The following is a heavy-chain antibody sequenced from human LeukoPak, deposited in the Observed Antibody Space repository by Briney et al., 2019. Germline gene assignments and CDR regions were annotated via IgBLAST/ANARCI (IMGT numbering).Heavy chain of an antibody. V-gene: IGHV4-34*01. CDR2: INHSGST. CDR3: AGGGSSSWYFRSSLDY. J-gene: IGHJ4*02. D-gene: IGHD6-13*01. CDR1: GGFFSGYY. Sequence: PSETLSLTCAVDGGFFSGYYWSWIRQPPGKGQEWRGGINHSGSTNYNPSLKSRVTISVDTSKNQFSLKLSSVTAADTAVYYCAGGGSSSWYFRSSLDYWGQGTLVTVSS.